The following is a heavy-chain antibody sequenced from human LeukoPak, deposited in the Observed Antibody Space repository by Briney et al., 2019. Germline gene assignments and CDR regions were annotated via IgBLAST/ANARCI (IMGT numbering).Heavy chain of an antibody. J-gene: IGHJ3*02. D-gene: IGHD3-22*01. CDR3: ARDHYYDSSGWDAFDI. CDR2: IIPILGIA. V-gene: IGHV1-69*04. CDR1: GGTFSSYA. Sequence: GASVKVSCKASGGTFSSYAISWVRQAPGQGLEWMGRIIPILGIANYAQKFQGRVTITADKSTSTAYMEPSSLRSEDTAVYYCARDHYYDSSGWDAFDIWGQGTMVTVSS.